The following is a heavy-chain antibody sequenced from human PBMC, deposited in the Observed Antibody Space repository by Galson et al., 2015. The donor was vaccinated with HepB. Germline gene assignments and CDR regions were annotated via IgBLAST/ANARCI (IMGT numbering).Heavy chain of an antibody. CDR1: GFTFSTYG. D-gene: IGHD3-3*01. CDR2: ISSTGTTI. V-gene: IGHV3-48*02. Sequence: SLRLSCAASGFTFSTYGVNWVRQTPGMGLEWISYISSTGTTIYYADSVKGRFTISRDNARNSLYLQMNSLRDEDTAVYYCARMYYDYWNACFRVKHFDSWGHGTLVTVSS. CDR3: ARMYYDYWNACFRVKHFDS. J-gene: IGHJ4*01.